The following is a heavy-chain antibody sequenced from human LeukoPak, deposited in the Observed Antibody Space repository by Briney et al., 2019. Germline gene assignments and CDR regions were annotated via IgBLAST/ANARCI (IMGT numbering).Heavy chain of an antibody. Sequence: ASVKVSCKASGYTFTGYYLDWVRQAPGQGLEWMGWINPNSGGTNYAQKFQGRVTMTRDTSISTAYMELSRLRSDDTAVYYCARQFGSAYGGTTVLFPSVYWGQGTLVTVSS. CDR2: INPNSGGT. D-gene: IGHD1-7*01. CDR1: GYTFTGYY. V-gene: IGHV1-2*02. CDR3: ARQFGSAYGGTTVLFPSVY. J-gene: IGHJ4*02.